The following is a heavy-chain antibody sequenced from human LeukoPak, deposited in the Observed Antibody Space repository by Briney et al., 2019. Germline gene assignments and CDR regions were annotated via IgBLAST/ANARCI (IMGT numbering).Heavy chain of an antibody. J-gene: IGHJ4*02. CDR3: ARGPYSSGWYFDDDFYFDY. Sequence: GGSLRLSCAASGFTVSSNYMSWVRQAPGKGLEWVSVIYSGGSTYYADSVKGRFTISRDNSKNTLYLQMNSLRAEDAAVYYCARGPYSSGWYFDDDFYFDYWGQGTLVTVSS. CDR2: IYSGGST. D-gene: IGHD6-19*01. V-gene: IGHV3-53*01. CDR1: GFTVSSNY.